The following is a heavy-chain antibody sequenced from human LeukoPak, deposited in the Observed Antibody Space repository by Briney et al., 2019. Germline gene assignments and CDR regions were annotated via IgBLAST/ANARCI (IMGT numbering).Heavy chain of an antibody. CDR1: GSPFVNYA. J-gene: IGHJ4*02. V-gene: IGHV1-69*04. D-gene: IGHD4-17*01. CDR3: ARVGTMTTWEFVY. Sequence: GASVKVSFKTSGSPFVNYAIGWVRQAPGQGLEWMGRIIPSLDITNYAQKFQGRVTITADKSTSTAYMELTRLTSEDTAVYFCARVGTMTTWEFVYWGQGTLVTVSS. CDR2: IIPSLDIT.